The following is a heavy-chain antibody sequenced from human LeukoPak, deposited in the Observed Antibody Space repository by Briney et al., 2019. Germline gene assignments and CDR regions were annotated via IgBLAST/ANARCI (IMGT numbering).Heavy chain of an antibody. CDR2: INGGGTST. CDR1: GFTFSSYN. J-gene: IGHJ4*02. Sequence: GGSLRLSCAASGFTFSSYNMNWVRQAPAKGLEWVSSINGGGTSTYYADSVKGRFTISRDNSRNILYLQLNSLRVEDTAVYYCAKGPVVTLDSWGQGTLVSVSS. V-gene: IGHV3-23*01. D-gene: IGHD2-21*02. CDR3: AKGPVVTLDS.